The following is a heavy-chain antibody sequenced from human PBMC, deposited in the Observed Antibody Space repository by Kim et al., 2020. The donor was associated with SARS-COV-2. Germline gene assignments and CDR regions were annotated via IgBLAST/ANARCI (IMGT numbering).Heavy chain of an antibody. CDR2: IYYSGST. J-gene: IGHJ5*02. V-gene: IGHV4-31*03. CDR3: ARDRGFKTTSKKYCSSTSCPNGWFDP. Sequence: SETLSLTCTVSGGSISSGGYYWSWIRQHPGKGLEWIGNIYYSGSTYYNPSLKSRVTISIDTSKNQFSLKLSSVTAADTAVYYCARDRGFKTTSKKYCSSTSCPNGWFDPWGQGTLVTASS. CDR1: GGSISSGGYY. D-gene: IGHD2-2*01.